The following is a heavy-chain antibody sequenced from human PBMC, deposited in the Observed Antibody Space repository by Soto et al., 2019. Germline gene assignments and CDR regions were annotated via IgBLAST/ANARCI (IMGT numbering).Heavy chain of an antibody. J-gene: IGHJ4*02. CDR1: GGSISSGGYY. CDR3: ARMVEDSSGYYFDY. Sequence: SETLSLTCAVSGGSISSGGYYWSWIRQHPGKGLEWIGYIYYSGSTYYNPSLKSRVTISVDTSKNQFSLKLSSVTAADTAVYYCARMVEDSSGYYFDYWGQGTLVTVS. CDR2: IYYSGST. V-gene: IGHV4-31*11. D-gene: IGHD3-22*01.